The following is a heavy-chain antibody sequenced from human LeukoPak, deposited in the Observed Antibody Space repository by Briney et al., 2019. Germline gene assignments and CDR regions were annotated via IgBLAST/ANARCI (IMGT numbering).Heavy chain of an antibody. Sequence: ASVKVSCKASGYTFIDYYMHWVRQAPGQGLEWMGWFKPNNGGTGYAQKFQGRVTMTRDTSISTAYMELKRLRSDDTALYYCARAADSYCGADCYFNYFDTWGQGTLVTVSS. D-gene: IGHD2-21*02. CDR1: GYTFIDYY. J-gene: IGHJ5*02. V-gene: IGHV1-2*02. CDR3: ARAADSYCGADCYFNYFDT. CDR2: FKPNNGGT.